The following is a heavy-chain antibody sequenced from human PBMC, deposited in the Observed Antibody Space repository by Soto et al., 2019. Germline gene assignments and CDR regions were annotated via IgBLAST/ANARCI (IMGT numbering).Heavy chain of an antibody. CDR1: GGFISNYY. CDR2: IHHTGST. CDR3: ARSIDSSGFYFSNC. V-gene: IGHV4-59*01. D-gene: IGHD3-22*01. J-gene: IGHJ4*02. Sequence: SETLSLTCTVSGGFISNYYWSWIRQSPGKGLELIGYIHHTGSTNYNPSLKSRVTMSLDTPRNQFSLKLYSVTAADTAVYYCARSIDSSGFYFSNCWGQGTLVTVSS.